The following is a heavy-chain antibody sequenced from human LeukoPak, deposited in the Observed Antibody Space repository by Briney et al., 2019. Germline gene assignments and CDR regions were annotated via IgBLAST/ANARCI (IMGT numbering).Heavy chain of an antibody. CDR2: IIPIFGTA. CDR3: ARASGVEMATIPNWFDP. J-gene: IGHJ5*02. CDR1: GGTFSSYA. D-gene: IGHD5-24*01. Sequence: SVKVSCKASGGTFSSYAISWVRQAPGQGLEWMGGIIPIFGTANYAQKFQGRVTMTRDTSTSTVYMELSSLRSEDTAVYYCARASGVEMATIPNWFDPWGQGTLVTVSS. V-gene: IGHV1-69*05.